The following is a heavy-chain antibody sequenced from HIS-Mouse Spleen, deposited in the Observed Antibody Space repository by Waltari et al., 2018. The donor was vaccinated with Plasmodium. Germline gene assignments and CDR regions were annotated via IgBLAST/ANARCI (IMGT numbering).Heavy chain of an antibody. D-gene: IGHD6-6*01. V-gene: IGHV3-53*01. CDR1: GFTVSSNY. Sequence: EVQLVESGGGLIQPGGSLRLSCAASGFTVSSNYMSWVRQAPGKGLDWVLFIYSGGSTYYADSVKGRFTISRDNSKNTLYLQMNSLRAEDTAVYYCARGMNSSSSAFDIWGQGTMVTVSS. CDR2: IYSGGST. CDR3: ARGMNSSSSAFDI. J-gene: IGHJ3*02.